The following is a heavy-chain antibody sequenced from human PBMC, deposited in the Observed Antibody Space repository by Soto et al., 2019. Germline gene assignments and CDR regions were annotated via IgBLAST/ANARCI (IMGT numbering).Heavy chain of an antibody. V-gene: IGHV3-23*01. Sequence: GGSLRLSCAASEFTFSSYAMSWVRQAPGKGLEWVSTISGSGGTTYYADSVKGRFTISRDNSMNTRHLQMNRLRVEDTALYYCAKTLLSTSWYGLHDYVSQGTLVTVSS. D-gene: IGHD6-13*01. CDR1: EFTFSSYA. J-gene: IGHJ4*02. CDR2: ISGSGGTT. CDR3: AKTLLSTSWYGLHDY.